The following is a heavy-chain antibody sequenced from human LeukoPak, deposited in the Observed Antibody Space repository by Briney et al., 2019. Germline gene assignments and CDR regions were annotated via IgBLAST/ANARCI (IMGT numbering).Heavy chain of an antibody. D-gene: IGHD3-16*01. CDR2: INPSDGAT. J-gene: IGHJ6*03. CDR1: GDTFTMYN. Sequence: ASVKVSCKAPGDTFTMYNVHWVRQAPGQGLEWMGLINPSDGATTYTQKFQGRVTMTRDMSTTTVYMDLRSLRSEDTAVYFCARKKRGGVSASLGGLFASYYTYYYMDVWGSGTTVTVSS. V-gene: IGHV1-46*01. CDR3: ARKKRGGVSASLGGLFASYYTYYYMDV.